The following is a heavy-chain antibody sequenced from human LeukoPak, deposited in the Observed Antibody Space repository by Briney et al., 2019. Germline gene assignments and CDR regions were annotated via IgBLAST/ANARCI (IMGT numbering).Heavy chain of an antibody. V-gene: IGHV3-30*18. CDR1: GFTFSSYG. CDR2: ISYDGSNK. J-gene: IGHJ4*02. Sequence: PGGSLRLSCAASGFTFSSYGMHWVRQAPGKGLEWVAVISYDGSNKYYADSVKGRFTISRDNSKNTLYLQMNSLRAEDAAVYYCAKVAGESTVIDYGGRGPLVTVSS. CDR3: AKVAGESTVIDY. D-gene: IGHD4-17*01.